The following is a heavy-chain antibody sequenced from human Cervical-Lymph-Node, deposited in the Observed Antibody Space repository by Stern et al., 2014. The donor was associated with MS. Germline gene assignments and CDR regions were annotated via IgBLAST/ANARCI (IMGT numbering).Heavy chain of an antibody. V-gene: IGHV3-74*02. CDR1: GFTFDSYS. J-gene: IGHJ4*02. D-gene: IGHD6-13*01. CDR3: SGSNWYFFDY. CDR2: INTDGSSP. Sequence: EVQLVESGGGLVQPGGSLRLSCAASGFTFDSYSMHWVRLVPGQGLGWISRINTDGSSPRYADSVKGRFTISRDNAKNMLYLEMNSLRAEDTAVYYCSGSNWYFFDYWGQGTLVTVSS.